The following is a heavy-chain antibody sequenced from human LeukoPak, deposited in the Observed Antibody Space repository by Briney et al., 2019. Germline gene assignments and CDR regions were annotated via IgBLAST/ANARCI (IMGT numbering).Heavy chain of an antibody. CDR1: GFTFSDHY. D-gene: IGHD3-22*01. J-gene: IGHJ4*02. Sequence: GSLRLSCAASGFTFSDHYMDWVRQPPGKGLEWIGEINHSGSTNYNPSLKSRVTISVDTSKNQFSLKLSSVTAADTAVYYCARGLGADYYDSSGHNPFDYWGQGTLVTVSS. CDR2: INHSGST. V-gene: IGHV4-34*01. CDR3: ARGLGADYYDSSGHNPFDY.